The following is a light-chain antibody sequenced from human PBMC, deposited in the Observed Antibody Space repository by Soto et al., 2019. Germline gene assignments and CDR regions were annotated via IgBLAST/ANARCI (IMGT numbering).Light chain of an antibody. V-gene: IGLV2-14*03. J-gene: IGLJ3*02. CDR1: SSDVGGFNS. CDR3: SSYTTSNSWV. CDR2: DVT. Sequence: QSALTQPASVSGSPGQSIAISCTGTSSDVGGFNSVSWYQQHPGKAPKLMIHDVTYRPSGVSNRFSGSKSGNTTSLTISGLQAEDEADYYCSSYTTSNSWVFGGGTKVTVL.